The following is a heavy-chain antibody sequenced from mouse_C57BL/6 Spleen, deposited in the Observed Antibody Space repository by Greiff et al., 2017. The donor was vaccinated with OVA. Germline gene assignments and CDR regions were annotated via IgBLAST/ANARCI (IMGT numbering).Heavy chain of an antibody. CDR3: ASNGGYDGYPAWYAY. V-gene: IGHV2-2*01. Sequence: VKLMESGPGLVQPSQCLSITCTVSGFSLTSYGVHWVRQSPGKGLEWLGVIWSGGSTDNNEAFIYSLGISKDNSKSQVFFKMNSLLADDTAIYYCASNGGYDGYPAWYAYWGQGTLVTVSA. CDR2: IWSGGST. CDR1: GFSLTSYG. D-gene: IGHD2-3*01. J-gene: IGHJ3*01.